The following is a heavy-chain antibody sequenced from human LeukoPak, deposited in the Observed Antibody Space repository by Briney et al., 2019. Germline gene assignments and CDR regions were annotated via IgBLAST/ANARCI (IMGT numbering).Heavy chain of an antibody. Sequence: ASVKVSCKASGYTFTSYAMNWVRQAPGQGLEWVGWINTNTGNPTYAQGFTGRFVFSLDTSVSTAYLQISSLKAEDTAVYYCARGRHDILTGLHNWFDPWGQGTLVTVSS. D-gene: IGHD3-9*01. CDR1: GYTFTSYA. CDR2: INTNTGNP. J-gene: IGHJ5*02. CDR3: ARGRHDILTGLHNWFDP. V-gene: IGHV7-4-1*02.